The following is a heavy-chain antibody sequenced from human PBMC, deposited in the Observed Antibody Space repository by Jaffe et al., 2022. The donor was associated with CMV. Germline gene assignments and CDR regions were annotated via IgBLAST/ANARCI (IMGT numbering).Heavy chain of an antibody. V-gene: IGHV4-39*01. J-gene: IGHJ4*02. D-gene: IGHD3-10*02. CDR1: GGSIYRSSYY. CDR2: VYSTGTT. Sequence: QLQLQESGPGLVMPSETLSLICSVSGGSIYRSSYYWGWIRQPPGRDLEWIGTVYSTGTTYYTPSLKSRVSISVDTSKNQFSLNLSSVTAADTAVYYCARHNGRGFYYFDYWGQGSLVTVS. CDR3: ARHNGRGFYYFDY.